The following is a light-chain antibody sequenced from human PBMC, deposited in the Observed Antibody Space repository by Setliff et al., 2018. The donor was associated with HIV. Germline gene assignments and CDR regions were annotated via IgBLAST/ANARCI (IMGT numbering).Light chain of an antibody. CDR1: SSDVGGYSH. V-gene: IGLV2-14*03. CDR3: SSYASTNTLP. CDR2: DVR. Sequence: QSVLTQPASVSGSPGQSITISCTGTSSDVGGYSHVSWYQQHPGKAPKLIIYDVRNRPSGVSNRFSGSKSGNTASLTISGLQAEDEAGYYCSSYASTNTLPFGSGTKVTVL. J-gene: IGLJ1*01.